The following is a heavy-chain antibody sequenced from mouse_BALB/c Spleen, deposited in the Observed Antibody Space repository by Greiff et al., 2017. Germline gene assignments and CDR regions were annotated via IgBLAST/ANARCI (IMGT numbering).Heavy chain of an antibody. D-gene: IGHD6-1*01. V-gene: IGHV5-4*02. Sequence: EVQLVESGGGLVKPGGSLKLSCAASGFTFSDYYMYWVRQTPEKRLEWVATISDGGSYTYYPDSVKGRFTISRDNAKNNLYLQMSSLKSEDTAMYYCARDGELVPYPAWFAYWGQGTLVTVSA. CDR1: GFTFSDYY. CDR3: ARDGELVPYPAWFAY. CDR2: ISDGGSYT. J-gene: IGHJ3*01.